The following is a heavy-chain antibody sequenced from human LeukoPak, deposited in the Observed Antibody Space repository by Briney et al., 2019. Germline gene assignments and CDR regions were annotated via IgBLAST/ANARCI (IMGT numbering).Heavy chain of an antibody. D-gene: IGHD5-12*01. CDR1: GFTFSTYT. CDR2: IYSGGST. Sequence: AGGSLRLSCVASGFTFSTYTMNWVRRAPGKGLEWVSVIYSGGSTYYADSVKGRFTISRDNSKNTLYLQMNSLRAEDTAVYYCARGVGWLQFDYWGQGTLVTVSS. J-gene: IGHJ4*02. CDR3: ARGVGWLQFDY. V-gene: IGHV3-53*01.